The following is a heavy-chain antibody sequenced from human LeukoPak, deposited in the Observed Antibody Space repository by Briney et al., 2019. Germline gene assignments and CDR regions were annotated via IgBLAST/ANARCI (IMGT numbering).Heavy chain of an antibody. D-gene: IGHD3-9*01. CDR1: GFTFSSYW. J-gene: IGHJ4*02. Sequence: GGSLRLSCEASGFTFSSYWMSWVRQAPGKGLEWVANIKQDGREKKYLDSVKGRFTISRGNAKNSMYLQMNSLRAEDTAVYYCARDEIYYDILTGYRHFDYWGQGTLVTVFS. CDR2: IKQDGREK. CDR3: ARDEIYYDILTGYRHFDY. V-gene: IGHV3-7*01.